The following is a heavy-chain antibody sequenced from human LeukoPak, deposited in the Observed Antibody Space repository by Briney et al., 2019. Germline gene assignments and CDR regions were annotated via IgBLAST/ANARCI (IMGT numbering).Heavy chain of an antibody. Sequence: SETLSLTCTVSGGSISSGSYYWSWIRQPAGKGLEWIGRIYTSGSTNYNPSLKSRVTISVDTSKNQFSLKLSSVTAADTAVYYCAIDGRWDAFDIWGQGTMVTVSS. J-gene: IGHJ3*02. CDR1: GGSISSGSYY. CDR2: IYTSGST. D-gene: IGHD1-26*01. V-gene: IGHV4-61*02. CDR3: AIDGRWDAFDI.